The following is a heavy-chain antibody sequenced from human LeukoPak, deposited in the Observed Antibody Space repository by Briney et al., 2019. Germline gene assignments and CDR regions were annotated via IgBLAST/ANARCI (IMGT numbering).Heavy chain of an antibody. J-gene: IGHJ4*02. CDR1: GFIFSNYA. CDR3: IRDGRLPWFGDLYDNSAPYFES. Sequence: GGSLRLSCAASGFIFSNYAMHWVRQAPGKGLEWVALISYEGSNTYYVDSMKGRLTISRDNSKNTVYLQMNSLRPEDTAMYYCIRDGRLPWFGDLYDNSAPYFESWGQGSLVVVSS. CDR2: ISYEGSNT. D-gene: IGHD3-10*01. V-gene: IGHV3-30*03.